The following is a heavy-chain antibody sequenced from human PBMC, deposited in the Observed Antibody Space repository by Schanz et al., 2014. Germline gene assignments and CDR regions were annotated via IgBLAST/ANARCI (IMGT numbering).Heavy chain of an antibody. V-gene: IGHV1-18*01. Sequence: QIQLVQSGPEVKKPGATVKVSCKASGYIFINSGISWVRQAPGQGLEWVGWISAYNGNTKYPQKLQGRVTMTTDTSTSTAYMELRSLRSDDTAVYYCARGIGGYGANNYFDYWGQGTLVTVSS. D-gene: IGHD5-12*01. CDR2: ISAYNGNT. CDR1: GYIFINSG. CDR3: ARGIGGYGANNYFDY. J-gene: IGHJ4*02.